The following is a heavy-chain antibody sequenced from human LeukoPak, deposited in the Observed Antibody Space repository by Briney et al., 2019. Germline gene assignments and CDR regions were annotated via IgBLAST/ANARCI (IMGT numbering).Heavy chain of an antibody. Sequence: PGESLQISCQGSGSSFTSYWIGWVRQLPGKGLEWMGIIYPGDSDTRYSPSFQGQVTISADKSISTAYLQWSSLKASDTAMYYCARPRLRFLEWLSIGYWGQGTLVTVSS. V-gene: IGHV5-51*01. J-gene: IGHJ4*02. CDR3: ARPRLRFLEWLSIGY. CDR1: GSSFTSYW. D-gene: IGHD3-3*01. CDR2: IYPGDSDT.